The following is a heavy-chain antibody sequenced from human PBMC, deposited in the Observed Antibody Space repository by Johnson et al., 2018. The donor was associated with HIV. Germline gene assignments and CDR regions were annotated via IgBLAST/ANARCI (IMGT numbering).Heavy chain of an antibody. V-gene: IGHV3-30*03. J-gene: IGHJ3*02. CDR2: ISHDGSIK. CDR1: GFIFDDYG. CDR3: ARGRRPWELHGFNAFDT. Sequence: QVQLVESGGGEVRPGGSLRLACVASGFIFDDYGLTWVRQAPGKGLEWVAVISHDGSIKNYADSVKGQFTISRDNSKNTPYLQMNSLRVEDTAVYHCARGRRPWELHGFNAFDTWGQGTMVIVSS. D-gene: IGHD1-26*01.